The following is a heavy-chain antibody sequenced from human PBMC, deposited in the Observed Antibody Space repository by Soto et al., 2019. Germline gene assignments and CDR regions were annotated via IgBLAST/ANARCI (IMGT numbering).Heavy chain of an antibody. Sequence: SETLSLTCSVSGGSVSGHYCAWIRQSPGQGLEWLAHMFYSCSGVIKTNPSLKSRVSISVVTSTNHISLRLSSVTAVDTAVYYCARAFDDSSAAGVAFDLWGPETMVKVSS. CDR1: GGSVSGHY. V-gene: IGHV4-59*02. D-gene: IGHD3-16*01. CDR3: ARAFDDSSAAGVAFDL. J-gene: IGHJ3*01. CDR2: MFYSCSGVI.